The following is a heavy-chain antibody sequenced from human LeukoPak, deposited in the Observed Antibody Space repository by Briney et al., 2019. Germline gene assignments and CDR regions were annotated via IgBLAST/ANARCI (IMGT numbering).Heavy chain of an antibody. CDR2: IRYDGSNK. Sequence: GGSLRLSCAASGFTFSSYGMHWVRQAPGKGLEWVAFIRYDGSNKYYADSVKGRFTISRDNSKNTLYLQMNSLRAEDMAVYYCANPYCSSTSCYKGYWGQGTLVTVSS. CDR3: ANPYCSSTSCYKGY. D-gene: IGHD2-2*02. J-gene: IGHJ4*02. CDR1: GFTFSSYG. V-gene: IGHV3-30*02.